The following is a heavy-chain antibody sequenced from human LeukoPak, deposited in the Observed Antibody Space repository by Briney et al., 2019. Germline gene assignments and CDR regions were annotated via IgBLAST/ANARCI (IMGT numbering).Heavy chain of an antibody. CDR1: GYTLTELS. CDR3: ARDATPSAHYYGMDV. J-gene: IGHJ6*02. Sequence: ASVKVSCKVSGYTLTELSMHWVRQAPGQGLEWMGIINPSGGSTSYAQKFQGRVTMTRDTSTSTVYMELSSLRSEDTAVYYCARDATPSAHYYGMDVWGQGTTVTVSS. CDR2: INPSGGST. V-gene: IGHV1-46*01.